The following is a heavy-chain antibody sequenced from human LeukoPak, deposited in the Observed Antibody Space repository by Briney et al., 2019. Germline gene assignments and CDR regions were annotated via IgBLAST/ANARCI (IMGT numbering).Heavy chain of an antibody. V-gene: IGHV1-2*02. CDR2: INPHSGGT. D-gene: IGHD3-9*01. CDR3: AREYYDILTGSLDY. J-gene: IGHJ4*02. CDR1: GYRFTGYY. Sequence: ASVKVSCKASGYRFTGYYIHWVRQAPGQGLEWMGWINPHSGGTKFAQKFQGRVTMTRATSISTAYMEVSRLRSDDAAVYYCAREYYDILTGSLDYWGQGTLVTVSS.